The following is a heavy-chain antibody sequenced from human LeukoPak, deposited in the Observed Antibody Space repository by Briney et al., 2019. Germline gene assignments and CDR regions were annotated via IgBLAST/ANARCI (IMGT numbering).Heavy chain of an antibody. J-gene: IGHJ4*02. D-gene: IGHD5-24*01. CDR3: VRHFNSVATMQIDY. CDR2: IKQDGSET. Sequence: GGSLRLSCAASGFTFSNYWMSWVRQAPGKGLEWVANIKQDGSETYYVDSVKGRFTISRDNAKNSLYLQMSSLRAEDTAFYHCVRHFNSVATMQIDYWGQGTLVSVSS. V-gene: IGHV3-7*03. CDR1: GFTFSNYW.